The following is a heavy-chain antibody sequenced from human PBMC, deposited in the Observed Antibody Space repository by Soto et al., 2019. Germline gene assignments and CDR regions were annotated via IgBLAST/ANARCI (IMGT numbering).Heavy chain of an antibody. V-gene: IGHV4-30-4*01. CDR2: IYYSGST. J-gene: IGHJ4*02. D-gene: IGHD3-22*01. CDR1: GGSISSGDYY. CDR3: ARISFGYDSSGYDY. Sequence: QVQLQESGPGLVKPSQTLSLTCTVSGGSISSGDYYWSWIRQPPGKGLEWIGYIYYSGSTSYNPSLTSRVTISVDTSKNQFSPKLSAVTAADTAVYYCARISFGYDSSGYDYWGQGTLVTVSS.